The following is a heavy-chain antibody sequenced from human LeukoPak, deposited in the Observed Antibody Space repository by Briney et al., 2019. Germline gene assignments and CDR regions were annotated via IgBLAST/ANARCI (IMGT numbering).Heavy chain of an antibody. V-gene: IGHV3-23*01. CDR3: AKTPNYYDSSGYAIDY. Sequence: PGGSLRLSCAASGFTFSNYAMTWVRQAPGKGLEWVSVIIDSGSNTYYADSVKGRFTISRDNSKNTLYLQMNSLRAEDTAVYYCAKTPNYYDSSGYAIDYWGQGTLVTVSS. CDR2: IIDSGSNT. J-gene: IGHJ4*02. CDR1: GFTFSNYA. D-gene: IGHD3-22*01.